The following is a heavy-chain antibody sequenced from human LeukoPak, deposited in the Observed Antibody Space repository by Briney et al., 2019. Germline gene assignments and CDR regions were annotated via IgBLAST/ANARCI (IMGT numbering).Heavy chain of an antibody. CDR1: GFTVSSNY. CDR3: AREGYSYGYVHYYMDV. J-gene: IGHJ6*03. V-gene: IGHV3-53*01. D-gene: IGHD5-18*01. Sequence: GGSLRLSCAASGFTVSSNYMSWVRQAPGKGLEWVSVIYSGGSTYYADSVKGRFTISRDNSKNTLYLQMNSLRAEDTAVYYCAREGYSYGYVHYYMDVWGKGTTVTVSS. CDR2: IYSGGST.